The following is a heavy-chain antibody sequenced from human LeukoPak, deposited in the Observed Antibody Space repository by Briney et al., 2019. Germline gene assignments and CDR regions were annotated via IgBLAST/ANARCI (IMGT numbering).Heavy chain of an antibody. J-gene: IGHJ4*02. CDR2: INEGGSDK. CDR3: ASESTAVTPGY. V-gene: IGHV3-7*01. Sequence: GGSLRLSCAASGFSLGNFWMSWVRQAPGKGLEWVANINEGGSDKNYVDSVKGRFTVSRDNGKNSVYLQMHSLRVEDTAVYYCASESTAVTPGYWGQGTLVTVSS. CDR1: GFSLGNFW. D-gene: IGHD4-23*01.